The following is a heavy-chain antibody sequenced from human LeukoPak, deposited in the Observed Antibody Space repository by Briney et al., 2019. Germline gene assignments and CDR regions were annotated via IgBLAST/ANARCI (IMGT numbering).Heavy chain of an antibody. CDR1: GFIFSSAW. D-gene: IGHD2-2*01. CDR3: ARGLCSSTSCYQGPFDY. V-gene: IGHV3-15*01. CDR2: IKNKTNGGTT. Sequence: GGSLRLSCAASGFIFSSAWMTWVHQAPGKGLEWVGHIKNKTNGGTTDYAAPVKGRFIISRDDSKNTLYLQMNSLRTEDTAVYYCARGLCSSTSCYQGPFDYWGQGMLVTVSS. J-gene: IGHJ4*02.